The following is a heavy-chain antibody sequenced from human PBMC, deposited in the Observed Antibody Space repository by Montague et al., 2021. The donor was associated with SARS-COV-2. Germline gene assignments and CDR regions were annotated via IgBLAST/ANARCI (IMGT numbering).Heavy chain of an antibody. CDR1: GGSISSRTYY. Sequence: SETLSLTCIVSGGSISSRTYYWGWIRQPLGKGLEWIGSIFYDGSTYYNPSLKSRVTISVDTSKNQLSLNLSSVTAADTAVYYCARHGPNDYYHSRYFDLWGRGTLVTVSS. CDR2: IFYDGST. V-gene: IGHV4-39*01. CDR3: ARHGPNDYYHSRYFDL. J-gene: IGHJ2*01. D-gene: IGHD3-10*01.